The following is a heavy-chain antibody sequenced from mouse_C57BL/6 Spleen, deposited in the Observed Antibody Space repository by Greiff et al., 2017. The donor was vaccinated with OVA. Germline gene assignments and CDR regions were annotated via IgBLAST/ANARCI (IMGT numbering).Heavy chain of an antibody. CDR3: ARSEGYDYDGGFAY. Sequence: QVQLQQSGPELVKPGASVKISCKASGYAFSSSWMNWVKQRPGKGLEWIGRIYPGDGDTNYNGKFKGKATLTADKSSSTAYMQLSSLTSEDSAVYFCARSEGYDYDGGFAYWGQGTLVTVSA. CDR2: IYPGDGDT. D-gene: IGHD2-4*01. V-gene: IGHV1-82*01. CDR1: GYAFSSSW. J-gene: IGHJ3*01.